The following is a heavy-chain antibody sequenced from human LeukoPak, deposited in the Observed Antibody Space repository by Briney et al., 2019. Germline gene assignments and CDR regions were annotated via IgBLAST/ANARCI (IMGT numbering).Heavy chain of an antibody. J-gene: IGHJ5*02. V-gene: IGHV3-48*04. D-gene: IGHD3/OR15-3a*01. CDR2: ISSGSSPI. Sequence: GGSLRLTCAVSGFTITSWSMNWVRQAPGKGLEWLSYISSGSSPIYYADSVKGRFTISRDDAKNLVYLQMNSLRAEDTAVYYCTYLRTPYCNDKWLDPWGQGALVTVSS. CDR3: TYLRTPYCNDKWLDP. CDR1: GFTITSWS.